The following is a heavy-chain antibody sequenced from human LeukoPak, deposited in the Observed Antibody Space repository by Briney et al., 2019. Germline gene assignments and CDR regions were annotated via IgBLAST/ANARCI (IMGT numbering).Heavy chain of an antibody. V-gene: IGHV1-46*02. CDR3: ARDSGNYHYDMDV. J-gene: IGHJ6*02. CDR1: GYSFNSHH. D-gene: IGHD3-10*01. Sequence: ASVKVSCKTSGYSFNSHHVHWVRQAPGQGLEWMGINFFHDGTTSNTQKFPGRLTMTRDTSASTVYMELSSLRSEDTAVYYCARDSGNYHYDMDVWGQGTTVIVSS. CDR2: NFFHDGTT.